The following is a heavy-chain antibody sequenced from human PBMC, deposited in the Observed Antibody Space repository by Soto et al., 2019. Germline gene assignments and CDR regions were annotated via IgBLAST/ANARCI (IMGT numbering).Heavy chain of an antibody. Sequence: EVQLVESGGGLVQPGGSLRLSCAASGITGITNYFSWVRQAPGQGLEWVSGIYSDGSTHYADSVKGRFTISRDNVKNTLYLQMSTLRAEDTGVYYCTRDPTTSIVTDYWGQGTLVTVSS. V-gene: IGHV3-66*01. CDR3: TRDPTTSIVTDY. D-gene: IGHD2-21*01. J-gene: IGHJ4*02. CDR2: IYSDGST. CDR1: GITGITNY.